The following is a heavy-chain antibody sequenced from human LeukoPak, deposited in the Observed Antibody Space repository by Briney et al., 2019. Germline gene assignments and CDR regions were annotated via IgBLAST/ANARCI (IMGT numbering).Heavy chain of an antibody. CDR3: AHLYYYDSSGYYPGIQNDAFDI. D-gene: IGHD3-22*01. CDR2: IYWDDDK. J-gene: IGHJ3*02. CDR1: GFSLSTSEVG. V-gene: IGHV2-5*02. Sequence: SGPTLVKPTQTLTLTCTFSGFSLSTSEVGVGWIRQPPGKALEWLALIYWDDDKRYSPSLKSRLTITKDTSKNQVVLTMTNMDPVDTATYYCAHLYYYDSSGYYPGIQNDAFDIWGQGTMVTVSS.